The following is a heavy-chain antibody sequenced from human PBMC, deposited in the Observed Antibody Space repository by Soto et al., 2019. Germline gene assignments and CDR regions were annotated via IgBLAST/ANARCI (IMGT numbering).Heavy chain of an antibody. V-gene: IGHV1-46*01. D-gene: IGHD4-17*01. J-gene: IGHJ4*02. CDR3: AMAVSTKPAPIDY. Sequence: QVQLVQSGAEVKNPGASVKVSCKASGYTFTTYYMHWLRQARGQGLEWMGIITPSSGSTRYEQKFQDRVSMTRDTSTSTVYMELSRLRSEDTAVYYCAMAVSTKPAPIDYWGQGTLVTVSS. CDR1: GYTFTTYY. CDR2: ITPSSGST.